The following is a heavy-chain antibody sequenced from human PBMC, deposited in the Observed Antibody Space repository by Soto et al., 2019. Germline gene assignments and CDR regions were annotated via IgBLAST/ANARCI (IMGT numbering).Heavy chain of an antibody. J-gene: IGHJ4*02. CDR3: AVVFVVSLQEPYYYFDD. V-gene: IGHV1-46*01. D-gene: IGHD3-16*02. CDR2: INPSGGST. Sequence: GASVKVSCKASGYTFTSYYMHWVRQAPGQGLEWMGIINPSGGSTSYAQKFQGRVTMTRDTSTSTVYMELSSLRSEDTAVYYCAVVFVVSLQEPYYYFDDWGKGTLVTVSS. CDR1: GYTFTSYY.